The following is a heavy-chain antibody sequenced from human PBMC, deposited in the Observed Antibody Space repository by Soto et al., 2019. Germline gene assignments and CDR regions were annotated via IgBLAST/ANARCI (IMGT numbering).Heavy chain of an antibody. Sequence: GASVKVSCKASGYTFTGYYMHWVRQAPGQGLEWMGWINPNSGGTNYAQKFQGWVTMTRDTSISTAYMELSRLRSDDTAVYYCARTYSSSWYPYYYYGMDVWGQGTTVTVSS. D-gene: IGHD6-13*01. CDR2: INPNSGGT. CDR3: ARTYSSSWYPYYYYGMDV. CDR1: GYTFTGYY. J-gene: IGHJ6*02. V-gene: IGHV1-2*04.